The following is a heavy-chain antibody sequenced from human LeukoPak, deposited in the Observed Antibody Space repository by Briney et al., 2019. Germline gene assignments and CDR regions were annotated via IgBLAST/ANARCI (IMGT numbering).Heavy chain of an antibody. CDR1: GGTFSSYA. CDR2: IIPIFGTA. D-gene: IGHD4-11*01. J-gene: IGHJ6*03. Sequence: SVKVSCKASGGTFSSYAISWVRQAPGQGLEWMGGIIPIFGTANYAQKFQGRVTITADESTSTAYMELSSLRSEDTAVYYCARGVTTGGKYYYYYYMGVWGKGTTVTVSS. CDR3: ARGVTTGGKYYYYYYMGV. V-gene: IGHV1-69*13.